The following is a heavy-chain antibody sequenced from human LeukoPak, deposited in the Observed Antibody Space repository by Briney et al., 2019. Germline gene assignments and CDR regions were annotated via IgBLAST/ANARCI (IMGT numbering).Heavy chain of an antibody. J-gene: IGHJ5*02. CDR3: ARRLGYCSGGSCGTGGWFDP. CDR2: INAGNGNT. V-gene: IGHV1-3*01. CDR1: GYTFTDYA. D-gene: IGHD2-15*01. Sequence: GASMKVSCKASGYTFTDYALHWVRQVPGQRLEWMGWINAGNGNTKYSQKFQGRVTITRDTSASPAYMELSSPRSEDTAVYYCARRLGYCSGGSCGTGGWFDPWGQGTLVTVSS.